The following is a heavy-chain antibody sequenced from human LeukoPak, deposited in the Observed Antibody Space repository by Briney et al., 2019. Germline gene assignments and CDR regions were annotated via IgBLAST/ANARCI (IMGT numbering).Heavy chain of an antibody. D-gene: IGHD3-22*01. V-gene: IGHV4-39*07. CDR3: ARGSLGIHDSSGWDTFDI. J-gene: IGHJ3*02. CDR1: GGSISSSSYY. CDR2: IYYSGST. Sequence: PSEILSLTCTVSGGSISSSSYYWGWIRQPPGKGLEWIGSIYYSGSTYYNPSLKSRVTISVDTSKNQFSLKLSSVTAADTAVYYCARGSLGIHDSSGWDTFDIWGQGTMVTVSS.